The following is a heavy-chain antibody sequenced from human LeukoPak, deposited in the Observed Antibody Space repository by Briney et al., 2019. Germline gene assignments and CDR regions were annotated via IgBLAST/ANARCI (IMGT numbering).Heavy chain of an antibody. CDR3: AKDRTTVTTGSHCVY. Sequence: GGSLRLSCAASGFTFSTYGMHWVRQAPGKGLEWVAFTRYDGSNGYYTDSVKGRFTISRDNSKNTLYLQMNSLRAEDTAVYYCAKDRTTVTTGSHCVYWGQGTLVTVSS. J-gene: IGHJ4*02. CDR1: GFTFSTYG. CDR2: TRYDGSNG. D-gene: IGHD4-17*01. V-gene: IGHV3-30*02.